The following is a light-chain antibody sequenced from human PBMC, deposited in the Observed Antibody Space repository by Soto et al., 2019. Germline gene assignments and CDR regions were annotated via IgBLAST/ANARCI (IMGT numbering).Light chain of an antibody. J-gene: IGKJ5*01. Sequence: DIELAQSPCTLSWSPGERATLXCSSSQSVSSSYLAWDQQKPGQAPRLLIYGAASRATGIPDRFSGSGSVTDFTLSISRLEPEDFATYYCQQRHSYPITFGQGTDWRL. CDR1: QSVSSSY. CDR2: GAA. CDR3: QQRHSYPIT. V-gene: IGKV3-20*01.